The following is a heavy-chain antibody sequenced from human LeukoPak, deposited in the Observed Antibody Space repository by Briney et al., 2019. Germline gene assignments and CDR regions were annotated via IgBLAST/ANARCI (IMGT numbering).Heavy chain of an antibody. V-gene: IGHV1-69*06. CDR3: AALPPGNCSGGSCSIGGSWFDP. CDR1: GGTFSSYA. CDR2: IIPIFGTA. Sequence: SVKVSCKASGGTFSSYAISWVRQAPGQGLEWMGGIIPIFGTANYAHKFQGRVTITADKSTSTAYMELSSLRSEDTAVYYCAALPPGNCSGGSCSIGGSWFDPWGQGTLVTVSS. D-gene: IGHD2-15*01. J-gene: IGHJ5*02.